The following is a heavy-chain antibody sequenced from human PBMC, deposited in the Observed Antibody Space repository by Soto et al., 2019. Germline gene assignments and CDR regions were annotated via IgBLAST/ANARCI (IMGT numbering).Heavy chain of an antibody. CDR3: ASHGDSSGGYEYYGMDV. Sequence: GGSLRLSCAASGFTFSSYAMSWVRQAPGKGLEWVSAISGSGGSTYYADSVKGRFTISRDNSKNTLYLQMNSLRAEDTAVYYCASHGDSSGGYEYYGMDVWGQGTTVTVSS. CDR1: GFTFSSYA. D-gene: IGHD6-19*01. CDR2: ISGSGGST. J-gene: IGHJ6*02. V-gene: IGHV3-23*01.